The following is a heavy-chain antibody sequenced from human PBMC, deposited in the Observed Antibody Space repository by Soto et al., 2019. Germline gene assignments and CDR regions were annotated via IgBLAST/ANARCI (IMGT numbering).Heavy chain of an antibody. Sequence: PSETLSLTCSVSSDSMNSGGYYWSWIRQHPVKGLEWIGYIYSNGDTYYNPSLKSRVTISVDTSKNQFSLNLTSVTAADTAVYYCARRGGSSSGYYYYAIDIWGQGTMVTVSS. CDR2: IYSNGDT. J-gene: IGHJ6*02. V-gene: IGHV4-31*03. D-gene: IGHD6-6*01. CDR1: SDSMNSGGYY. CDR3: ARRGGSSSGYYYYAIDI.